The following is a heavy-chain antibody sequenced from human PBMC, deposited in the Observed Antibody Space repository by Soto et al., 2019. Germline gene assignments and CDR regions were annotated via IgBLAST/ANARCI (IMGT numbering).Heavy chain of an antibody. CDR2: IYPGDSDT. Sequence: PGESLKISCKGSGYSFTNYWIAWVRQMPGKGLELMGIIYPGDSDTRYSPSFQGQVTISADKSISTAYLQWSSLRASDTAMYYCAGRAVGPTGSFDYWGQGTLVTVSS. J-gene: IGHJ4*02. CDR1: GYSFTNYW. D-gene: IGHD1-26*01. V-gene: IGHV5-51*01. CDR3: AGRAVGPTGSFDY.